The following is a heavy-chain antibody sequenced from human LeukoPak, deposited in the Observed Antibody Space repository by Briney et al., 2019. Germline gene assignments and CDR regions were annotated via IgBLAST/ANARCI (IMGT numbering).Heavy chain of an antibody. CDR1: GFTFSTYA. J-gene: IGHJ4*02. D-gene: IGHD1-26*01. CDR3: AKDGIVGATNGDFFDY. V-gene: IGHV3-23*01. CDR2: ISGSAGTT. Sequence: GGSLRLSCAASGFTFSTYAMNWVRQAPGKGLVWVSSISGSAGTTYYADSVKGRFTISRDNSKNTLFLQMNSLRAEDTAVYYCAKDGIVGATNGDFFDYWGQGTLVTVSS.